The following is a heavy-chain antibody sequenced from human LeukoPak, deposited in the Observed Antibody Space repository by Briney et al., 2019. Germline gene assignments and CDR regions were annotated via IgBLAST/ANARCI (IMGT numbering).Heavy chain of an antibody. CDR3: AKDMYYDSSGPVFDY. J-gene: IGHJ4*02. CDR1: EFTFSDYA. CDR2: INYSGDTT. D-gene: IGHD3-22*01. V-gene: IGHV3-23*01. Sequence: GGSLRLSCAASEFTFSDYAMNWVRQAPGKGLEWVSTINYSGDTTYDADSVKGRFTISRDTSKNTLYLQMNSPRAEDTAVYYCAKDMYYDSSGPVFDYWGQGTLVTVSS.